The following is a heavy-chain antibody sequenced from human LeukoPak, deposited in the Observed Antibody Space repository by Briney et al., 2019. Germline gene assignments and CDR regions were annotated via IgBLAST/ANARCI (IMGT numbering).Heavy chain of an antibody. D-gene: IGHD3-10*01. V-gene: IGHV3-9*01. Sequence: SGGSLRLSCAASGFTFDDYAMHWVRQAPGKGLEWVSGISWNSGSIAYADSVKGRFTISRDNAKNSLYLQMNSLRAEDTALYFCAKDHMGDYYGSGSYCIDYYFDYWGQGTLVTVSS. CDR1: GFTFDDYA. CDR3: AKDHMGDYYGSGSYCIDYYFDY. J-gene: IGHJ4*02. CDR2: ISWNSGSI.